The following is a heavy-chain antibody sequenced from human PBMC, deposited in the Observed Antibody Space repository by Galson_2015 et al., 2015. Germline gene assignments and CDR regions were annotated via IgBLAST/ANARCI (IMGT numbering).Heavy chain of an antibody. D-gene: IGHD3-10*01. Sequence: PALVNPTPTLTLTCTFSGFSLSTSGVGVGWIRQPPGKALEWLALIYWNDDKRYSPSLKSRLTITQDTSKNQVVLTMTNMDPVDTATYYCAHGYVLLWFGDPRGVLFDYWGQGTLVPVSS. J-gene: IGHJ4*02. CDR1: GFSLSTSGVG. CDR3: AHGYVLLWFGDPRGVLFDY. CDR2: IYWNDDK. V-gene: IGHV2-5*01.